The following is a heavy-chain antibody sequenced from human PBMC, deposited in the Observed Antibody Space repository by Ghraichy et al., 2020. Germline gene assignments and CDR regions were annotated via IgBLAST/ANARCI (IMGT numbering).Heavy chain of an antibody. J-gene: IGHJ4*02. V-gene: IGHV4-34*01. CDR2: INHSGST. D-gene: IGHD6-19*01. Sequence: SETLSLTCAVYGGSFSGYYWSWIRQPPGKGLEWIGEINHSGSTNYNPSLKSRVTISVDTSKNQFSLKLSSVTAADTAVYYCAAQRGVAVAPRNWGQGTLVTVSS. CDR3: AAQRGVAVAPRN. CDR1: GGSFSGYY.